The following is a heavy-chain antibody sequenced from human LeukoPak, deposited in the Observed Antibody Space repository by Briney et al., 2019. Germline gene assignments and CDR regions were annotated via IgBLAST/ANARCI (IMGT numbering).Heavy chain of an antibody. CDR1: GFTFSSYG. CDR2: ISYDGSNQ. CDR3: GADSDGYRGDF. Sequence: PGGSLRLSCGASGFTFSSYGMRWVRQAPGKGLEWVAVISYDGSNQYYADSVKGRFTIARDNSKNTLYLQMNSLRAEDTAVYYCGADSDGYRGDFWGQGTLVTVSS. D-gene: IGHD3-22*01. J-gene: IGHJ4*02. V-gene: IGHV3-30*03.